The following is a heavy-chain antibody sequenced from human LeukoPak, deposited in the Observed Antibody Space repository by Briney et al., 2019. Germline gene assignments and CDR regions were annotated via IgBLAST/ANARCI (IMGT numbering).Heavy chain of an antibody. CDR2: FDPEDGET. CDR3: ATKYRKQWLVQPPDY. Sequence: ASVKVSCKVSGYSLTELSMHWVRQAPGKGLEWMGGFDPEDGETIYAQKFQGRVTMTEDTSTDTAYMELSSLRSEDTAVYYCATKYRKQWLVQPPDYWGQGTLVTVSS. J-gene: IGHJ4*02. D-gene: IGHD6-19*01. V-gene: IGHV1-24*01. CDR1: GYSLTELS.